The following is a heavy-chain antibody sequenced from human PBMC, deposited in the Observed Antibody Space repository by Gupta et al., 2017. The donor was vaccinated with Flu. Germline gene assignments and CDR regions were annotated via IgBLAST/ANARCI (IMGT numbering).Heavy chain of an antibody. D-gene: IGHD4-17*01. CDR2: IYPGDSDT. Sequence: EVQLVQSGAEVKKPGESLKISCKGSGYSFTSYWIGWVRQMPGKGLEWMGIIYPGDSDTRYSPSFQGQVTISADKSISTAYLQWSSLKASDTAMYYCARRLIPGTVTTTYDAFDIWGQGTMVTVSS. V-gene: IGHV5-51*01. CDR1: GYSFTSYW. J-gene: IGHJ3*02. CDR3: ARRLIPGTVTTTYDAFDI.